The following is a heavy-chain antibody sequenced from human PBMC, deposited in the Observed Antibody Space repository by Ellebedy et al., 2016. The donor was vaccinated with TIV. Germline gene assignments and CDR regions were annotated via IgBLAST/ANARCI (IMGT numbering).Heavy chain of an antibody. CDR3: AKSPKRIAAAGTAAFDY. Sequence: PGGSLRLSCAASGFAFRRYSMNWLRQAPGKGLEWISYISSSSIAIYYADSVKGRFTISRDKAENSLYLQMNSLRAEDTAVYYCAKSPKRIAAAGTAAFDYWGQGTLVTVSS. CDR2: ISSSSIAI. CDR1: GFAFRRYS. V-gene: IGHV3-48*01. J-gene: IGHJ4*02. D-gene: IGHD6-13*01.